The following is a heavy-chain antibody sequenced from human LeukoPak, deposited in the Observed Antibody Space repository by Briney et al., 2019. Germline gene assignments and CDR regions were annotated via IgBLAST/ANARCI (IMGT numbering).Heavy chain of an antibody. V-gene: IGHV3-21*01. D-gene: IGHD2-2*01. Sequence: MPGGSLRLSCAASGFTFSSYSMNWVRQAPGKGLEWVSSISSSSSYIYYADPVKGRFTISRDNAKNSLYLQMNSLRAEDTAVYYCARDPPRVGMDVWGKGTTVTVSS. J-gene: IGHJ6*03. CDR2: ISSSSSYI. CDR1: GFTFSSYS. CDR3: ARDPPRVGMDV.